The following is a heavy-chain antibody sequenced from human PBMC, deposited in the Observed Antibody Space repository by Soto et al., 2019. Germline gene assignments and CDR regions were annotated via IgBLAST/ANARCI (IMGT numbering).Heavy chain of an antibody. V-gene: IGHV5-51*01. CDR2: IYPGDSDT. Sequence: PGESLKISCKGSGFSFTSYWIGWVRQMPGKGLEWMGIIYPGDSDTRYSPSFQGQVTISADKSISTAYLQWSSLKASDTAMYYCVRPSLQYSSSGDRYFQHWGQGTLVTVSS. CDR3: VRPSLQYSSSGDRYFQH. CDR1: GFSFTSYW. J-gene: IGHJ1*01. D-gene: IGHD6-13*01.